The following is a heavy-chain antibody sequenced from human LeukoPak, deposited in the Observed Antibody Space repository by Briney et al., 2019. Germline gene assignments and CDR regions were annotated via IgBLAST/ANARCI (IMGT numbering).Heavy chain of an antibody. CDR2: ISGSGGTT. V-gene: IGHV3-23*01. J-gene: IGHJ4*02. CDR1: GFTFSSYG. Sequence: GGSLRLSCAASGFTFSSYGMSWVRQAPGKGLKWVSVISGSGGTTHYADSVKGRFTISRDNAKNTLYLQMNSLRADDTAVYYCARDYHDSSGSYGVDYWGQGTLVTVSS. D-gene: IGHD3-22*01. CDR3: ARDYHDSSGSYGVDY.